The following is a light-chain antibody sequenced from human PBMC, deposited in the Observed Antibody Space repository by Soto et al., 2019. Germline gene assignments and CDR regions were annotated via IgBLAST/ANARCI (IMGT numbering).Light chain of an antibody. Sequence: QSALTQPPSASASLGASVTLTCTLSSGYSNYKVDWYQQRPGKGPRFVMRVGTGGIVGSKGDGIPDRFSVLGSGLNRYLTIKNIQEEDESDYHCGADHGGGSNFANVVFGGGTKLTVL. CDR3: GADHGGGSNFANVV. V-gene: IGLV9-49*01. J-gene: IGLJ2*01. CDR2: VGTGGIVG. CDR1: SGYSNYK.